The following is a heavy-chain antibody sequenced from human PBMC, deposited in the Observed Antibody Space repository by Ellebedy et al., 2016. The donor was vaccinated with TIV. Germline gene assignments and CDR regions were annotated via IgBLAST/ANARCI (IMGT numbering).Heavy chain of an antibody. D-gene: IGHD6-13*01. Sequence: GGSLRLSXAASGFTFSSYGMHWVRQAPGKGLEWVAFMSYDGSNKYYSDSVKGRFTISRDNSKSTLYLQMNSLRAEDTAVYYCARVGLKWYSNSFYYMDIWGKGTTVTVSS. CDR3: ARVGLKWYSNSFYYMDI. J-gene: IGHJ6*03. CDR1: GFTFSSYG. V-gene: IGHV3-30*03. CDR2: MSYDGSNK.